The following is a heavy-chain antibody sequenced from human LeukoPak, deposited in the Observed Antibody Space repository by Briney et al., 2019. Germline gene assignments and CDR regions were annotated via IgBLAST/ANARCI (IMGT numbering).Heavy chain of an antibody. V-gene: IGHV3-21*01. CDR3: ARDQIENDFWSGYYTRDYYYYGMDV. J-gene: IGHJ6*02. D-gene: IGHD3-3*01. Sequence: PGGSQRLSCAASGFTFSSYSMNWVRQAPGKGLEWVSSISSSSSYIYYADSVKGRFTISRDNAKNSLYLQMNSLRAEDTAVYYCARDQIENDFWSGYYTRDYYYYGMDVWGQGTTVTVSS. CDR2: ISSSSSYI. CDR1: GFTFSSYS.